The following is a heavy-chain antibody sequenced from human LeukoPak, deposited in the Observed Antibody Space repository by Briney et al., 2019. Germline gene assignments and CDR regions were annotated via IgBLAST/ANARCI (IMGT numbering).Heavy chain of an antibody. Sequence: SETLSLTCTVSGGSISSYYWSWIRQPAGKGLEWIGRIYTSGSTNYNPSLKSRVTMSVDTSRNQFSLKLSSVTAADTAVYYCARGGFSGYDFSYYYYYGMDVWGQGTTVTVYS. CDR1: GGSISSYY. D-gene: IGHD5-12*01. V-gene: IGHV4-4*07. CDR3: ARGGFSGYDFSYYYYYGMDV. CDR2: IYTSGST. J-gene: IGHJ6*02.